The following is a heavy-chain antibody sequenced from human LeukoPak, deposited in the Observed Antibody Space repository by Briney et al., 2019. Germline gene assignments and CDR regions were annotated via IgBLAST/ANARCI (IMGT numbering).Heavy chain of an antibody. CDR3: ARDLANILTGYYADY. Sequence: ASVKVSCKASGYTFTSCGISWVRQAPGQGLEWMGWISAYNGNTNYAQKLQGRVTMTTDTSTSTAYMELRSLRSDDTAVYYCARDLANILTGYYADYWGQGTLVTVSS. D-gene: IGHD3-9*01. V-gene: IGHV1-18*04. CDR1: GYTFTSCG. J-gene: IGHJ4*02. CDR2: ISAYNGNT.